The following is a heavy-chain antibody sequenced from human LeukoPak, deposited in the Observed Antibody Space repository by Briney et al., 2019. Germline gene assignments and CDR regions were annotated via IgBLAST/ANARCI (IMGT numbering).Heavy chain of an antibody. J-gene: IGHJ4*02. D-gene: IGHD2-2*01. CDR2: ISAYNGNT. V-gene: IGHV1-18*01. CDR1: GYTFTGYG. CDR3: ARGCSSTSCSDTPYYFDY. Sequence: ASVKVSCKASGYTFTGYGISWVRQAPGQGLEWMGWISAYNGNTNYAQKLQGRVTMTTDTSTSTAYMELRSLRSDDTAVYYCARGCSSTSCSDTPYYFDYWGQGTLVTVSS.